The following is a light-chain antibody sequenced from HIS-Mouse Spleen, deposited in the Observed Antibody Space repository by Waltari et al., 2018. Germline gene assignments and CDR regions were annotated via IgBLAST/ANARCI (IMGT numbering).Light chain of an antibody. CDR1: SSDVGGYLS. Sequence: QSALTQPASVSGSPGQSITISCTGTSSDVGGYLSFFWYHQHPGNAPKLMICDVSNRPSGVSNRFSGSKSGNTASLTISGLQAEDEADYYCSSYTSSSTYVFGTGTKVTVL. V-gene: IGLV2-14*03. J-gene: IGLJ1*01. CDR3: SSYTSSSTYV. CDR2: DVS.